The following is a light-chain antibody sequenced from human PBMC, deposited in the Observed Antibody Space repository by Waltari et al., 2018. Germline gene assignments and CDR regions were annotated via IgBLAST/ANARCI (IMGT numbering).Light chain of an antibody. Sequence: DIVMTQSQLSLPVTPGEPASISCRYSQSLLHSNGYNYLDWYLQKPGQSPQLLIYLGSNRASGVPDRFSGSGSGTDFTLKISRVEAEDVGVYYCMQALQTPYTFGQGTKLEI. CDR2: LGS. V-gene: IGKV2-28*01. J-gene: IGKJ2*01. CDR1: QSLLHSNGYNY. CDR3: MQALQTPYT.